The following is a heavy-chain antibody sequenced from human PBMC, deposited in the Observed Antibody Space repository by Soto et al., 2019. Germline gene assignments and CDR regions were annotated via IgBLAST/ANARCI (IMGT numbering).Heavy chain of an antibody. V-gene: IGHV3-21*01. CDR1: GSTFSSYA. Sequence: XGSLRLTCAASGSTFSSYAMNWVRQTQERGLEWVSSISSTSSYTHYSDSVKGRFTISRDNANNSLFLQMNSLRAEDTATYYCERDLALAGKYWGQGVLVTV. J-gene: IGHJ4*02. CDR2: ISSTSSYT. D-gene: IGHD6-19*01. CDR3: ERDLALAGKY.